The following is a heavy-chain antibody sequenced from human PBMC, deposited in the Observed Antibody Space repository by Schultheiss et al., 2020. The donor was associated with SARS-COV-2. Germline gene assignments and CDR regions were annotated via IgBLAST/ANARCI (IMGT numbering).Heavy chain of an antibody. J-gene: IGHJ4*02. CDR2: ISYDGSNK. D-gene: IGHD6-13*01. V-gene: IGHV3-30*04. Sequence: GGSLRLSCAASGFTFSSYAMHWVRQAPGKGLEWVAVISYDGSNKYYADSVKGRFTISRDNAKNSLYLQMNSLRAEDTALYYCAKDIGSSSWRSNFDYWGQGTLVTVSS. CDR1: GFTFSSYA. CDR3: AKDIGSSSWRSNFDY.